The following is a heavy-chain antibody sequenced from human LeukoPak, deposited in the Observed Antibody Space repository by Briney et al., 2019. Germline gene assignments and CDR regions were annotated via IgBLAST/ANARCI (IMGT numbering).Heavy chain of an antibody. Sequence: GGSLRLSCAASGFTFSSYWMHWVRQAPGKGLVWVSRINSDGSSTSYADSVKGRFTISRDNAKNTLYVQMNSLRAEDTAVYYCARAGQLGYYLWYYMDVWGKGTTVTVSS. CDR1: GFTFSSYW. J-gene: IGHJ6*03. D-gene: IGHD6-6*01. V-gene: IGHV3-74*01. CDR3: ARAGQLGYYLWYYMDV. CDR2: INSDGSST.